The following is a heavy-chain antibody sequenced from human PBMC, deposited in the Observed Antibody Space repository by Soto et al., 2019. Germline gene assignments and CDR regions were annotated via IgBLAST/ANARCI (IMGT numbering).Heavy chain of an antibody. CDR3: VRGHTQAARRLDV. D-gene: IGHD6-6*01. CDR2: MNANSGNT. Sequence: QVQLVQSGAEVKKPGASVKVSCKASGYTFTSYDINWVRQATGQGLEWMGWMNANSGNTGYAQKFQGRVTMTRTTSIRTAYMELTSLRCEDTAVYYCVRGHTQAARRLDVWGEGTTFTVSS. V-gene: IGHV1-8*01. J-gene: IGHJ6*04. CDR1: GYTFTSYD.